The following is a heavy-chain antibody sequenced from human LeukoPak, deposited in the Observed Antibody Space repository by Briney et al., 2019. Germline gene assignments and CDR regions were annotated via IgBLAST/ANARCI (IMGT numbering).Heavy chain of an antibody. CDR2: ISYDGSNK. Sequence: PPGGSLRLSCAAYGFTLSSLAMHWVRQAPGKGLEWVAVISYDGSNKYYADSVKGRFTISRDNSKNTLYLQMNSLRAEDTAVYYCARAYYYDSSGLNWGQGTLVTVSS. V-gene: IGHV3-30*04. CDR1: GFTLSSLA. D-gene: IGHD3-22*01. CDR3: ARAYYYDSSGLN. J-gene: IGHJ4*02.